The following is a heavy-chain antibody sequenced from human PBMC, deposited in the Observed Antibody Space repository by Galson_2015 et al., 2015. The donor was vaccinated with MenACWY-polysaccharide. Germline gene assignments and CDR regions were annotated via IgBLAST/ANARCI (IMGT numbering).Heavy chain of an antibody. D-gene: IGHD5-12*01. CDR1: YA. Sequence: YAMHWVRQAPGTGLEWVSVISWHSGTIAYADSVKGRFTISRDNAQNSLYLQMNSLRTEDTAFYYCARGGGIGARSEDYLEYWGQGTLVTVSS. CDR3: ARGGGIGARSEDYLEY. J-gene: IGHJ4*02. V-gene: IGHV3-9*01. CDR2: ISWHSGTI.